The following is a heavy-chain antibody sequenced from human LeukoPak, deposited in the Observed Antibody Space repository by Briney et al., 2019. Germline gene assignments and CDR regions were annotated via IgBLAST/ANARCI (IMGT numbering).Heavy chain of an antibody. CDR1: GGSITNTNYY. CDR3: AREWQYQFDY. J-gene: IGHJ4*02. V-gene: IGHV4-39*07. CDR2: VYHSGIT. Sequence: PSETLSLTCTDSGGSITNTNYYWAWIRQPPGEGLEWIGSVYHSGITYYTPSLKSRVSISVDTSKNQFSLKVTSVTAADTAVYYCAREWQYQFDYWGQGSLVTVSS. D-gene: IGHD4-11*01.